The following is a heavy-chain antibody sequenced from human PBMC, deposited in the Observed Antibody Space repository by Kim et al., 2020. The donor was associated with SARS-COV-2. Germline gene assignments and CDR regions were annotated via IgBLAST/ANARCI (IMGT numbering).Heavy chain of an antibody. J-gene: IGHJ4*02. D-gene: IGHD3-16*01. CDR3: ARVASLLGEDY. Sequence: SYAQQVQGRFTNTADESTSPVFMQLSSLSSEDTAIYYCARVASLLGEDYWGQGTLVTVSS. V-gene: IGHV1-69*01.